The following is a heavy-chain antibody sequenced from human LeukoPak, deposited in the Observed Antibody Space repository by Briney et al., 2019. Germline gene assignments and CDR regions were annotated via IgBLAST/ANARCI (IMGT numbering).Heavy chain of an antibody. CDR1: GFTFTSYA. CDR3: ASVYYYGMDV. J-gene: IGHJ6*02. Sequence: PGGSLRLSCAASGFTFTSYAMSWVRQAPGKGLEWVSYISSSGSTIYYADSVKGRFTISRDNAKNSLYLQMNSLRAEDTALYYCASVYYYGMDVWGQGTTVTVSS. V-gene: IGHV3-48*04. CDR2: ISSSGSTI.